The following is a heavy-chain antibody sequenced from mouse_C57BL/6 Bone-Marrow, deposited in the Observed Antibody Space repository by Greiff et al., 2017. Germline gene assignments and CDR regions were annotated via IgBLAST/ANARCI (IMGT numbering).Heavy chain of an antibody. CDR2: LRLKSDNYAT. D-gene: IGHD3-1*01. CDR3: TGSSYYVDY. Sequence: EVQGVESGGGLVQPGGSMKLSCVASGFTFSNYWMNWVRQSPEKGLEWVAQLRLKSDNYATHYAESVKCMFTISRVDSKSSVYLQMNNLSAEDTGIYYCTGSSYYVDYWGQGTTLTVSS. J-gene: IGHJ2*01. V-gene: IGHV6-3*01. CDR1: GFTFSNYW.